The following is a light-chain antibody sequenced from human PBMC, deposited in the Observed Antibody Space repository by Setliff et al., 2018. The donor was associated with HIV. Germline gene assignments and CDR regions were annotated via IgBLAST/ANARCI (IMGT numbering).Light chain of an antibody. CDR3: SSYTISSTLV. CDR1: SSDVGGYNY. CDR2: EVS. J-gene: IGLJ1*01. V-gene: IGLV2-14*01. Sequence: QSALTQPASVSGSPGQSITISCTGTSSDVGGYNYASWYQQHPDQAPKLIIYEVSNRPSGVSDRFSGSKSGNTASLTISGLQAEDEADYYCSSYTISSTLVFGTGTKVTVL.